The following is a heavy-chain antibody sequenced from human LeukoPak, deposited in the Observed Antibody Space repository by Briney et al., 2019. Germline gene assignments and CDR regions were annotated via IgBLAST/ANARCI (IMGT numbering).Heavy chain of an antibody. CDR2: FDPEDGET. J-gene: IGHJ4*02. CDR3: ATAPRIAAAGYYFDY. Sequence: ASVKVSCKVSGYTLTELSMHWVRQAPGKGLEWMGGFDPEDGETIYAQKFQGRVTVTEDTSTDTAYMELSSLRSEDTAVYYCATAPRIAAAGYYFDYWGQGTLVTVSS. CDR1: GYTLTELS. V-gene: IGHV1-24*01. D-gene: IGHD6-13*01.